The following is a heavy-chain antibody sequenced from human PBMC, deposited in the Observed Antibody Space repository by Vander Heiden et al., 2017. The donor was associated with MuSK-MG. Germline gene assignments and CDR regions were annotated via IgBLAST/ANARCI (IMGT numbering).Heavy chain of an antibody. V-gene: IGHV3-21*03. CDR2: ISSSSSYI. CDR3: ASSLLYGSPGVP. J-gene: IGHJ5*02. Sequence: EVQLVESGGGLVKPGGSLRLACAASGFPFSSYSMNWVRQAPGKGLEWVSSISSSSSYIYYADSVKGRFTISRDNAKNSLYLQMNSLRAEDRAVYYCASSLLYGSPGVPWGQGTLVTVSS. D-gene: IGHD2-2*02. CDR1: GFPFSSYS.